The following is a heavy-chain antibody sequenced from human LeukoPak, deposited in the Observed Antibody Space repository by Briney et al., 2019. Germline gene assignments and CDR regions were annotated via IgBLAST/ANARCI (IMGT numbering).Heavy chain of an antibody. Sequence: GGSLRLSCAASGFTFSTYAIHWVRRPPGKGLEWVAVISYDGNTKYYADPVKGRFTISRDNSKNTLSLQMNSLRVEDTAVYYCAKQNTITRGPIDYWGQGTLVTVSS. J-gene: IGHJ4*02. CDR1: GFTFSTYA. CDR3: AKQNTITRGPIDY. V-gene: IGHV3-30*18. CDR2: ISYDGNTK. D-gene: IGHD3-9*01.